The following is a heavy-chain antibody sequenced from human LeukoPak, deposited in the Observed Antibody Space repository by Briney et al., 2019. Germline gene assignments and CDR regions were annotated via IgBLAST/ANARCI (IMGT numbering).Heavy chain of an antibody. V-gene: IGHV3-30*03. J-gene: IGHJ6*02. Sequence: GGSLRLSCAASGFTFSSYGMHWVRQAPGKGLEWVAVISYDGSNKYYADSVKGRFTISRDNSKNTLYLQMNSLRAEDTAVYYCARGRSTAHYYGMDVWGQGTTVTVSS. CDR1: GFTFSSYG. D-gene: IGHD2-2*01. CDR2: ISYDGSNK. CDR3: ARGRSTAHYYGMDV.